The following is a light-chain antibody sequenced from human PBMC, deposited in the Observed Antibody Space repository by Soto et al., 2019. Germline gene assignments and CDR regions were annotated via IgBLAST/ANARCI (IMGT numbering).Light chain of an antibody. J-gene: IGKJ1*01. CDR2: LAS. V-gene: IGKV3-20*01. CDR1: QSVSSSY. Sequence: EIVLTQSPGTLSLSPGERATLSCRASQSVSSSYLAWYQQKPGQAPRLLIYLASSRATGIPDRFSGSGSGTDFTLTISRLEPEDFAVYYCQQYGSSPPWTFGQGTDVDI. CDR3: QQYGSSPPWT.